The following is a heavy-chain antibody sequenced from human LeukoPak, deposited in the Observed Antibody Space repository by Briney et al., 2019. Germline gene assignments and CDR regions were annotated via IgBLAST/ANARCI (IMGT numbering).Heavy chain of an antibody. CDR1: GFTFSSYW. D-gene: IGHD1-26*01. Sequence: PGGSLRLSCAASGFTFSSYWMHWVRQAPGKGLVWVSRINSDGSSTSYADSVKGRFTISRDNSKNTLYLQMNSLRAEDTAVYYCAKEGGSYWIAYYYYYMDVWGKGTTVTISS. CDR2: INSDGSST. V-gene: IGHV3-74*01. CDR3: AKEGGSYWIAYYYYYMDV. J-gene: IGHJ6*03.